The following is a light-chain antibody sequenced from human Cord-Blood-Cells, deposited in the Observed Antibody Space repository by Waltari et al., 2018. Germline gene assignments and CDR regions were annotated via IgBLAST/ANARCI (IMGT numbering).Light chain of an antibody. V-gene: IGLV1-40*01. J-gene: IGLJ2*01. CDR1: SSNIGAGYD. CDR2: GNS. CDR3: QSYDSSLSGVV. Sequence: QSVLTQPPSVSGAPGQRVTISCTGSSSNIGAGYDVHWYQQLPGTAPKLLIVGNSNRPSGVPDRVSGSKSGTSASLAITGLQAEDEADYYCQSYDSSLSGVVFGGRTKLTVL.